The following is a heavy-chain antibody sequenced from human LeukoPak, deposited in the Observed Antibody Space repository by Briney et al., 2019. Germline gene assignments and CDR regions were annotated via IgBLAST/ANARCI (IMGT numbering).Heavy chain of an antibody. V-gene: IGHV4-59*01. CDR1: GGAISSYY. D-gene: IGHD3-22*01. CDR2: IYYSGGT. Sequence: PSETLSLTCTVSGGAISSYYWSWIRQPPGKGLEWIGYIYYSGGTKHNPSLMSRVTISVDRAQNQFSLSLSSVTAADTAVYYCARDGLYDSSGYYMDSWGQGTLVIVSS. CDR3: ARDGLYDSSGYYMDS. J-gene: IGHJ4*02.